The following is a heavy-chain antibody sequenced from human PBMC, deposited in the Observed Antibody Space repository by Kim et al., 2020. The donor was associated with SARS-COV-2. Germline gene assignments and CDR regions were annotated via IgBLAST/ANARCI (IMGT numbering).Heavy chain of an antibody. CDR3: ARVLLWFGELSGYGMDV. V-gene: IGHV3-11*06. D-gene: IGHD3-10*01. Sequence: VKGRFTISRDNAKNALYLQMNSLRAEDTAVYYCARVLLWFGELSGYGMDVWGQGTTVTVSS. J-gene: IGHJ6*02.